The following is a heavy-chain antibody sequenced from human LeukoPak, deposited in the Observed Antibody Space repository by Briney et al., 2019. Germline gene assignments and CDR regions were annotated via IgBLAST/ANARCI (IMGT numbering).Heavy chain of an antibody. Sequence: GGSLRLSCAASGFTFSSYWMSWVRQAPGKGLEWVANIKEDGTAKFYVDSVKGRFTISRENSKNTLYLQMNSLRAEDTAVYYCAKDSAKKYDDYWGQGTLVTVSS. D-gene: IGHD2/OR15-2a*01. CDR1: GFTFSSYW. CDR2: IKEDGTAK. J-gene: IGHJ4*02. CDR3: AKDSAKKYDDY. V-gene: IGHV3-7*03.